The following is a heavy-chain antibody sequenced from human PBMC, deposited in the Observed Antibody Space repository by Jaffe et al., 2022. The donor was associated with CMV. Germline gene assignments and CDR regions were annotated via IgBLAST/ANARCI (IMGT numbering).Heavy chain of an antibody. D-gene: IGHD3-10*01. CDR3: ARVGVMVRGVITNYYYYYGMDV. J-gene: IGHJ6*02. V-gene: IGHV1-8*01. CDR1: GYTFTSYD. Sequence: QVQLVQSGAEVKKPGASVKVSCKASGYTFTSYDINWVRQATGQGLEWMGWMNPNSGNTGYAQKFQGRVTMTRNTSISTAYMELSSLRSEDTAVYYCARVGVMVRGVITNYYYYYGMDVWGQGTTVTVSS. CDR2: MNPNSGNT.